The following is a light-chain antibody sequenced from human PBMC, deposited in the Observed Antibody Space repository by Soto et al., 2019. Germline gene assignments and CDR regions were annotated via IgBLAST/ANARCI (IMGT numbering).Light chain of an antibody. J-gene: IGKJ5*01. CDR1: ESVSTY. V-gene: IGKV3-11*01. CDR3: QQRSKWPIT. CDR2: DAS. Sequence: EIVWTQSPATLSLSPGGRATVPSRATESVSTYLAWYQQKPGRAPRLLIYDASKRATGIPARFSGSGSGTGFTLTISSLEPEDFAVYYCQQRSKWPITFGQGTRLEI.